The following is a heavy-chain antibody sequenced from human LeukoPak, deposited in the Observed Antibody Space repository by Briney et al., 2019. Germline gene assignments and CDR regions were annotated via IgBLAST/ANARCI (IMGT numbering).Heavy chain of an antibody. J-gene: IGHJ4*02. CDR1: GFTFSSYW. D-gene: IGHD2-15*01. CDR3: ARDLKRYCSGGSCSDSDY. V-gene: IGHV3-7*01. Sequence: GGSLRLSRAASGFTFSSYWMSWVRQAPGKGLEWVANIKQDGSEKYYVDSVKGRFAISRDNAKNSLYLQMNSLRAEDTAVYYCARDLKRYCSGGSCSDSDYWGQGTLVTVSS. CDR2: IKQDGSEK.